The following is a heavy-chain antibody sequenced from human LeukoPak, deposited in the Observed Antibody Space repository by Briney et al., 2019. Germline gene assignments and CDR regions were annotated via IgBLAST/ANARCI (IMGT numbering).Heavy chain of an antibody. V-gene: IGHV1-2*02. D-gene: IGHD3-10*01. CDR3: ARASSPLLWFGELSYYFDY. CDR2: INPNSGGT. Sequence: GASVKVSCKASGYTFTGYYMNWLRQPPGQGLEWMGWINPNSGGTNYAQKFQGRVTMTRDTSISTAYMELSRLRSDDTAVYYCARASSPLLWFGELSYYFDYWGQGTLVTVSS. J-gene: IGHJ4*02. CDR1: GYTFTGYY.